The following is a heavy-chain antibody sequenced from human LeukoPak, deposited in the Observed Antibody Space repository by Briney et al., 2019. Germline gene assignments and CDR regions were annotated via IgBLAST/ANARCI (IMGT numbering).Heavy chain of an antibody. CDR1: AFTFSSYG. D-gene: IGHD2-8*01. V-gene: IGHV3-30*02. Sequence: GGSLRLSCAASAFTFSSYGMHWVRQAPGKGLEWVAYIQYDRTNEQYAHSVKGRFRISRDNSNNILYLQMNSLRTEDTAVYYCAKDRCSNGIGCYYYYMEVWGKGTTVTISS. J-gene: IGHJ6*03. CDR2: IQYDRTNE. CDR3: AKDRCSNGIGCYYYYMEV.